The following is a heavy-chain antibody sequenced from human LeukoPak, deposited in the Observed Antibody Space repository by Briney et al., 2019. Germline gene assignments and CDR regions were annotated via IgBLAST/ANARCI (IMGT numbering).Heavy chain of an antibody. D-gene: IGHD4-11*01. J-gene: IGHJ4*02. CDR2: ISTSTGDT. CDR1: GYSFILYG. CDR3: ARDDNYGIFVNVDY. Sequence: ASVKVSCKTSGYSFILYGISWVRQVPGQGPEWMGWISTSTGDTTYTQKFQGRVTLTTDTSTSTAYMELSSLRSDDTAVYYCARDDNYGIFVNVDYWGQGTLVTVSS. V-gene: IGHV1-18*01.